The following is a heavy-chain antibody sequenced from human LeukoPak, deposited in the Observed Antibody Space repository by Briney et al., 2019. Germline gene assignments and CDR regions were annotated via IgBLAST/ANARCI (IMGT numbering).Heavy chain of an antibody. J-gene: IGHJ4*02. CDR3: ARSDSSSWYGQYYFDY. Sequence: GASVKVSCKASGYTFTGYYIHWVRQAPGQGLEWMGRINPNNGGTNYAQKFQGRVTMTRDMSMSTAYMELSRLRSVDTAVYYCARSDSSSWYGQYYFDYWGQGTLVTVSS. D-gene: IGHD6-13*01. CDR2: INPNNGGT. CDR1: GYTFTGYY. V-gene: IGHV1-2*06.